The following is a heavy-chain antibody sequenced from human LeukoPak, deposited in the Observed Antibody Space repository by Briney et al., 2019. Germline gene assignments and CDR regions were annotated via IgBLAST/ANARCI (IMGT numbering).Heavy chain of an antibody. J-gene: IGHJ5*02. D-gene: IGHD6-13*01. CDR2: IYYSGST. CDR1: GGSISSSSYY. Sequence: SETLSLTCTVSGGSISSSSYYWGWIRQPPGKGLEWIGSIYYSGSTYYNPALKSRVTISVDTSKNQFSLKLSSVTAADTAVYYCARLGVGIYSSSWYGLFDPWGQGTLVTVSS. CDR3: ARLGVGIYSSSWYGLFDP. V-gene: IGHV4-39*01.